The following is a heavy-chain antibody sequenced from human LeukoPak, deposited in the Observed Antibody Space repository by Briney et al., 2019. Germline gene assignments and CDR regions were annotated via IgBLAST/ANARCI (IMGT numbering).Heavy chain of an antibody. Sequence: GGSLRLSCSASAFTFSTYAMSWGRQAPGQGLGGVSSITSCSSFIYYADSVKGRFTISRDNAKNSPYLQMNSLRAEDTAIYYCARVSCNTLTGYSYYFDYWGQGTLVTVSS. CDR1: AFTFSTYA. D-gene: IGHD3-9*01. CDR3: ARVSCNTLTGYSYYFDY. CDR2: ITSCSSFI. J-gene: IGHJ4*02. V-gene: IGHV3-21*01.